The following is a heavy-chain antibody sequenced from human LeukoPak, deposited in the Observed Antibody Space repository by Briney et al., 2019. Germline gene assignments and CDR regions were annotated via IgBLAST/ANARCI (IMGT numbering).Heavy chain of an antibody. D-gene: IGHD3-22*01. J-gene: IGHJ4*02. CDR3: AREFSSGYYYDY. CDR1: GFSFGDYS. Sequence: GGSLRLSCTASGFSFGDYSMSWFRQAPGKGLEWVGLIRSKAYGGTTEYAASVKGRFTISRDDSKTIAYLQMNSLRAEDTAVYYCAREFSSGYYYDYWGQGTLVTVSS. V-gene: IGHV3-49*03. CDR2: IRSKAYGGTT.